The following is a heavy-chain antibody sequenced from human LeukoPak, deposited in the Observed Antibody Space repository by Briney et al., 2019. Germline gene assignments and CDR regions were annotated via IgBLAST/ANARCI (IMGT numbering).Heavy chain of an antibody. Sequence: SETLSLTCTVSGVSISTYYWSWIRQPPGKGPEWIGEINHSGSTNYNPSLKSRVTISVDTSKTQLSLKLSAVTAADTAVYYCARGGGYFNYWGQGTLVTVSS. D-gene: IGHD3-16*01. CDR3: ARGGGYFNY. V-gene: IGHV4-59*01. CDR1: GVSISTYY. J-gene: IGHJ4*02. CDR2: INHSGST.